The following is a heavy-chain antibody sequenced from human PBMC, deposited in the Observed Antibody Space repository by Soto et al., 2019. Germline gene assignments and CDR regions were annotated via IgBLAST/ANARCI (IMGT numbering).Heavy chain of an antibody. D-gene: IGHD3-10*01. J-gene: IGHJ4*02. CDR2: IYYSGST. V-gene: IGHV4-39*01. CDR3: ARQVGVLWFGELLSPYYFDY. CDR1: GGSISSSSYY. Sequence: QLQLQESGPGLVKPSETLSLTCTVSGGSISSSSYYWGWIRQPPGKGLEWIGSIYYSGSTYYNPSLKSRVTISVDTSKNQFSLKLSSVTAADTAVYYCARQVGVLWFGELLSPYYFDYWGQGTLVTVSS.